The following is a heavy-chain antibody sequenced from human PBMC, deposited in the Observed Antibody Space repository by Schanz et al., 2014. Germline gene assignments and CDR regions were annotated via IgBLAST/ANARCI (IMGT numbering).Heavy chain of an antibody. V-gene: IGHV4-59*08. CDR3: ARHRVYGAFDL. Sequence: QVQLQESGPGLVKPSETLSLTCTVSGASISFYDWNWIRQSPGKGLEWIGYIYHSGSPIYNPSLNSGVPISFDPAKTQFPRRRALGTAADTAVYYCARHRVYGAFDLWGQGTLVTVSS. CDR1: GASISFYD. J-gene: IGHJ4*02. D-gene: IGHD4-17*01. CDR2: IYHSGSP.